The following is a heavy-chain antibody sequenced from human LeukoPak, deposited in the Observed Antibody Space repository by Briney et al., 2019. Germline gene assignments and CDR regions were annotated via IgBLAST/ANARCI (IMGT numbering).Heavy chain of an antibody. CDR2: MNPNSGNT. V-gene: IGHV1-8*01. Sequence: PWASVKVSCKASGYTFTSYDINWVRQATGQGLEWMGWMNPNSGNTGYAQKFQGRVTMTRNTSISTAYMELSSLRSEDTAVYYCARGSGDYPKGYYYYMDVWGKGTTVTISS. CDR1: GYTFTSYD. J-gene: IGHJ6*03. CDR3: ARGSGDYPKGYYYYMDV. D-gene: IGHD4-17*01.